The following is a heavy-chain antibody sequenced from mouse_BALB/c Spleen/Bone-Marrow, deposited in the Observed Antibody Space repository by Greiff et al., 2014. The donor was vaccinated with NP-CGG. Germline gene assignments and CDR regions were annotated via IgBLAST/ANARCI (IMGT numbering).Heavy chain of an antibody. CDR1: GFNIKDYY. D-gene: IGHD2-3*01. J-gene: IGHJ3*01. CDR3: NGGYYEAWFAY. V-gene: IGHV14-4*02. CDR2: IDPENGDT. Sequence: EVQLQQSGAELVRSGASVKLSCTASGFNIKDYYMHWVKQRPEQGLEWIGWIDPENGDTEYAPKLQGKATMTADTSSNTAYLQLSSLTSEDTAVYYCNGGYYEAWFAYWGQGTLVTVSA.